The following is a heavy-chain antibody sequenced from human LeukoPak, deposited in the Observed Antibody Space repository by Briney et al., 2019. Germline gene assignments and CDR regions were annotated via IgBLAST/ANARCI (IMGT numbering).Heavy chain of an antibody. V-gene: IGHV1-2*02. Sequence: ASVTVSCKASGYTSTGYYMHWVRQAPGQGLEWMGWININSGGTNYAQKFQDRVTMTRDTSISTAYMELSRLRSHDTAVYYCARSPHILTGENFDYWGQGTLVTVSS. D-gene: IGHD3-9*01. CDR1: GYTSTGYY. J-gene: IGHJ4*02. CDR3: ARSPHILTGENFDY. CDR2: ININSGGT.